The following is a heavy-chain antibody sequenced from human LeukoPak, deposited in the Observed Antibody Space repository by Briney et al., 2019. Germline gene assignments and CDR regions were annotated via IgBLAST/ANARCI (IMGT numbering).Heavy chain of an antibody. CDR3: AKGISGSLIYYFDS. V-gene: IGHV3-48*03. J-gene: IGHJ4*02. D-gene: IGHD1-26*01. CDR1: GFPFSSHE. Sequence: GGSLRLSCAASGFPFSSHELNWVRQAPGKGLEWISYVGGYEGAIYYADSVKGRFTNSRDNAKHLVYLQMNSLRVEDTAMYYCAKGISGSLIYYFDSWGQGDLVIVSS. CDR2: VGGYEGAI.